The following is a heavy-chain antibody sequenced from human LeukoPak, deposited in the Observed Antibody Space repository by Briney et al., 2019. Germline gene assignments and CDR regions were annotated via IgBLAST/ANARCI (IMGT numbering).Heavy chain of an antibody. J-gene: IGHJ4*02. CDR1: GFTFSSYA. Sequence: GGSLRLSCAASGFTFSSYAMHWVRQAPGKGLEYVSAISSNGGSTYYANSVKGRFTISRDNSKNTLYLQMGSLRAEDMAVYYCARVGSGWYIDYWGQGTLVTVSS. D-gene: IGHD6-19*01. V-gene: IGHV3-64*01. CDR3: ARVGSGWYIDY. CDR2: ISSNGGST.